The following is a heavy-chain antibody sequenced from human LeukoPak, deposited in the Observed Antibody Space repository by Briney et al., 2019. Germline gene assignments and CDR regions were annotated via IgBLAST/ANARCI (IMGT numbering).Heavy chain of an antibody. CDR1: GYTFTSYF. Sequence: ASVKVSCKASGYTFTSYFMHWVRQAPGQGLEWMGWISAYNGNTNYAQKLQGRVTMTTDTSTSTAYMELRSLRSDDTAVYYCARYSSGWSDYWGQGTLVTVSS. CDR3: ARYSSGWSDY. V-gene: IGHV1-18*04. J-gene: IGHJ4*02. CDR2: ISAYNGNT. D-gene: IGHD6-19*01.